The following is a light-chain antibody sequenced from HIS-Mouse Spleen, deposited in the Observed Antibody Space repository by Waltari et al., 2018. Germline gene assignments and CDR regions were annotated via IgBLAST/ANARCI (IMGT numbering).Light chain of an antibody. V-gene: IGLV3-10*01. J-gene: IGLJ2*01. CDR2: EDS. CDR3: YSTDSSGNHRV. CDR1: ALPKKY. Sequence: SYELPQPPSVSVSLGQTASITCSGDALPKKYAYWYQQKSGQAPVLVIYEDSKRPSGIPERFSGSSSGTMATLTISGAQVEDEADYYCYSTDSSGNHRVFGGGTKLTVL.